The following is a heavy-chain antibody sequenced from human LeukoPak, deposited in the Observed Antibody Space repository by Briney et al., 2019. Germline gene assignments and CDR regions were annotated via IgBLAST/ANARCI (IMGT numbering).Heavy chain of an antibody. V-gene: IGHV4-31*03. D-gene: IGHD4-11*01. CDR3: ARGPYRNSFDY. J-gene: IGHJ4*02. CDR1: RASLSIGFYY. CDR2: IYYSGST. Sequence: TLSLTCTVSRASLSIGFYYWSWIRQHPGNGLEWIGYIYYSGSTYYNPSLKSRATMSVDTSKNQFSLKLSSVTAADTAVYYCARGPYRNSFDYWGQGTLVTVSS.